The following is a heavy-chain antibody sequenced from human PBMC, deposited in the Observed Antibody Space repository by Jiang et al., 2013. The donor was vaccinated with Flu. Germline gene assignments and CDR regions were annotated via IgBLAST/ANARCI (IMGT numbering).Heavy chain of an antibody. D-gene: IGHD5-24*01. CDR1: GGSISSSSYY. CDR2: IYYGGTT. Sequence: GPGLVKPSETLSLTCTVSGGSISSSSYYWGWIRQPPGKGLEWIGSIYYGGTTYYNPSLKSRVSISMDTSKNQFSLKLSSVTAADTAMYYCASPREGYNYGGLDYWGQGTLVTVSS. J-gene: IGHJ4*02. CDR3: ASPREGYNYGGLDY. V-gene: IGHV4-39*01.